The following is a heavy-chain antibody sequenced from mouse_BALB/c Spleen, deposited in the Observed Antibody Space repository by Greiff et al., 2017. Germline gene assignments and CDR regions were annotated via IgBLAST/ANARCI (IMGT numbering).Heavy chain of an antibody. CDR1: GYTFTSYW. CDR2: INPSTGYT. V-gene: IGHV1-7*01. CDR3: ARKDYRYYDAMDY. J-gene: IGHJ4*01. D-gene: IGHD2-14*01. Sequence: QVQLKQSGAELAKPGASVKMSCKASGYTFTSYWMHWVKQRPGQGLEWIGYINPSTGYTEYNQKFKDKATLTADKSSSTAYMQLSSLTSEDSAVYYCARKDYRYYDAMDYWGQGTSVTVSS.